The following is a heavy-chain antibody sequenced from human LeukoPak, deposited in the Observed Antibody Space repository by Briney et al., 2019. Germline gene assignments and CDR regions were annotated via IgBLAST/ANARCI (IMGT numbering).Heavy chain of an antibody. D-gene: IGHD4-17*01. Sequence: PSDTLSLTCVVSGHSFSSHYWTWIRHSPGKGLEWIGYISYIGSTNYNPSLKSRVTISIDTSKNQFSLKLRSVTAADTAVYYCARDLVTVTKGFDIWGQGTMVSVSS. J-gene: IGHJ3*02. V-gene: IGHV4-59*11. CDR2: ISYIGST. CDR3: ARDLVTVTKGFDI. CDR1: GHSFSSHY.